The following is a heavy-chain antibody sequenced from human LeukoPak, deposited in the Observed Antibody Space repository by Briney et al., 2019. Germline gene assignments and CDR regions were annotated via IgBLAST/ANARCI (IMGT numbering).Heavy chain of an antibody. J-gene: IGHJ4*02. CDR1: GFTFSSYG. CDR2: IRYDGSNK. D-gene: IGHD3-22*01. V-gene: IGHV3-30*02. Sequence: GGSLRLSCAASGFTFSSYGMHWVRQAPGKGLEWVAFIRYDGSNKYYAVSVKGRFTISRDNSKNTLYLQMNSLRAEDTAVYYCAKDLYYYDSSGYYPTFDYWGQGTLVTVSS. CDR3: AKDLYYYDSSGYYPTFDY.